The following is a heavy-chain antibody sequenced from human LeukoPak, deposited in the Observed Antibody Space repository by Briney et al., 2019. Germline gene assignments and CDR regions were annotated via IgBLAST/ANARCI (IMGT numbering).Heavy chain of an antibody. CDR3: ANDRGYSYGYIN. J-gene: IGHJ4*02. Sequence: GASVKVSCKASGGPFSSYAISWVRQAPGQGLEWMGRIIPILGIANYAQKFQGRVTITADKSTSTAYMELSSLRSEDTAVYYCANDRGYSYGYINWGQGTLVTVSS. CDR1: GGPFSSYA. CDR2: IIPILGIA. D-gene: IGHD5-18*01. V-gene: IGHV1-69*04.